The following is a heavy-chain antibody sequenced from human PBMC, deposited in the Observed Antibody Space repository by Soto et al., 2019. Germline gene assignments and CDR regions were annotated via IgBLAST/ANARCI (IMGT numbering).Heavy chain of an antibody. CDR2: ISGGSVST. V-gene: IGHV3-23*01. CDR3: AKDNSYSSSWYSGISPGSYYMDV. Sequence: GGSLRLSCAASGFTFSSYAMSWVRQAPGKGLEWVSSISGGSVSTYYADSVKGRFTISRDNSRNTLYLQMNSLRAEDTAVYYCAKDNSYSSSWYSGISPGSYYMDVWGKGTTVTVSS. J-gene: IGHJ6*03. CDR1: GFTFSSYA. D-gene: IGHD6-13*01.